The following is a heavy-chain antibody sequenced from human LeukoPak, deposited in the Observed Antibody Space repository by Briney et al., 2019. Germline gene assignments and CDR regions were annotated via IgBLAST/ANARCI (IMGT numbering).Heavy chain of an antibody. J-gene: IGHJ4*02. CDR1: GYTFISYA. CDR3: ARSDSGSYYDY. CDR2: INAGNGNT. V-gene: IGHV1-3*01. Sequence: ASVKVSCKASGYTFISYAMHWVRQAPGQRLEWMGWINAGNGNTKYSQKFQGRVTITRDTSASTAYMELSSLRSEDTAVYYCARSDSGSYYDYWGQGTLVTVSS. D-gene: IGHD1-26*01.